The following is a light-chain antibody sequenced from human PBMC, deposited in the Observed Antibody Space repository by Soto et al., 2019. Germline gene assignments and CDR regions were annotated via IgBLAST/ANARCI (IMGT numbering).Light chain of an antibody. CDR2: DVS. Sequence: QSALTQPRSVSGSPGQSVTISCTGTSSVVGGYNYVSWYLQHPGKAPKVMIYDVSKRPSGVPDRFSGSKSGNTASLTISGPQSEDEADYYYCSFAGNYIDVFGTGTKLTVL. CDR1: SSVVGGYNY. J-gene: IGLJ1*01. V-gene: IGLV2-11*01. CDR3: CSFAGNYIDV.